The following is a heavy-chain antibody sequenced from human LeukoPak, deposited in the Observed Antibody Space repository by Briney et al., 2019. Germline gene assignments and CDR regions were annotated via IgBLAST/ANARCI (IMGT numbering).Heavy chain of an antibody. CDR2: IYYSGST. J-gene: IGHJ6*02. V-gene: IGHV4-61*01. Sequence: KPSETLSLTCTVSGGSVSSGSYYWSWIRQPPGKGLEWIGYIYYSGSTNYNPSLKSRVTISVDTSKNQFSLKLSSVTAADTAVYYCARALGGFGRSLLGYYYGMDVWGQGTTVTVSS. CDR3: ARALGGFGRSLLGYYYGMDV. D-gene: IGHD3-10*01. CDR1: GGSVSSGSYY.